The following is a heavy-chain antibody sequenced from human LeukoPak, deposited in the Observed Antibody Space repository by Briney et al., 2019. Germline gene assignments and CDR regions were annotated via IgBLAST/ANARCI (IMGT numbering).Heavy chain of an antibody. CDR3: ARVRSYYYGSGSLSY. D-gene: IGHD3-10*01. V-gene: IGHV1-8*02. J-gene: IGHJ4*02. Sequence: ASVKVSCKASGYTFTSYGISWVRQAPGQGLEWMGWMNPNSGNTGYAQKFQGRVTMSRNTSISTAYMELSSMRSEDTAVYYCARVRSYYYGSGSLSYWGQGTLVTVSS. CDR2: MNPNSGNT. CDR1: GYTFTSYG.